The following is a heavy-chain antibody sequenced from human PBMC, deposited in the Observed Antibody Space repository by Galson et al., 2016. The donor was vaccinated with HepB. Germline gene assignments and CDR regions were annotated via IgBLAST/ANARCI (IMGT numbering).Heavy chain of an antibody. Sequence: SVKVSCKASGYIFSNYHLHWVRQAPGQGLEWMGGIIPTFGTATYAQKFQGRVTITADESTSTTYMQLSSLRSDDTAVYYCARGNVVLPAGVAYYYYGMDVWAQGATFVVSS. D-gene: IGHD2-2*01. CDR3: ARGNVVLPAGVAYYYYGMDV. CDR1: GYIFSNYH. V-gene: IGHV1-69*13. J-gene: IGHJ6*02. CDR2: IIPTFGTA.